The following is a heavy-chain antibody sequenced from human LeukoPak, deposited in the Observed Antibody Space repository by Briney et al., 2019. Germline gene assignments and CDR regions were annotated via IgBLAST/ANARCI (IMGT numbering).Heavy chain of an antibody. J-gene: IGHJ4*02. Sequence: GGSLRLSCAASGFTLSSYAMSWVRQAPGKGLEWVSAISGSGGSTYYADSVKGRFTISRDNSKNTLYLQMNSLRAEDTAVYYCAKDQSRSNYRLDYWGQGTLVTVSS. V-gene: IGHV3-23*01. D-gene: IGHD4-11*01. CDR3: AKDQSRSNYRLDY. CDR2: ISGSGGST. CDR1: GFTLSSYA.